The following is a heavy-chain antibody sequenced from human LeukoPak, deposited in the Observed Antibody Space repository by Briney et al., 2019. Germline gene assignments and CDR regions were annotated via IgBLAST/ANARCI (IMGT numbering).Heavy chain of an antibody. Sequence: ASVKVSCKASGYTFTGHYMHWVRQAPGQGLEWMGRIHPNSGDTIYAQISQGRVTMTRDTSVSTAYMELSSLTSGDTAVYYCAKNLASWGQGTLVTVSS. CDR3: AKNLAS. V-gene: IGHV1-2*06. J-gene: IGHJ5*02. D-gene: IGHD3-3*02. CDR1: GYTFTGHY. CDR2: IHPNSGDT.